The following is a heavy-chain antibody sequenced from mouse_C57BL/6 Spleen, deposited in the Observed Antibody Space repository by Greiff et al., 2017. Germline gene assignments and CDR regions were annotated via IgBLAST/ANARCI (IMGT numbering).Heavy chain of an antibody. D-gene: IGHD2-4*01. V-gene: IGHV14-2*01. CDR2: IDPADGET. CDR1: GFNINDYY. J-gene: IGHJ3*01. Sequence: EVQLQQSGAELVKPGASVKLSCTASGFNINDYYLHWVKQRTEQGLEWIGRIDPADGETKYAPQFQGKATITANPSSTTAYLRRSILTSEDTAVDYCARYSDCNGAWFAYWGQGTLVTVSA. CDR3: ARYSDCNGAWFAY.